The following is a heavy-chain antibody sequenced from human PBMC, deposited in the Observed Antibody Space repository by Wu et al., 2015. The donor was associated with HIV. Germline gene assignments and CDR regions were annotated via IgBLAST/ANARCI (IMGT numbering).Heavy chain of an antibody. CDR3: ARAFWASGIVVVPAAVGWFDP. CDR1: GGTFSSYA. D-gene: IGHD2-2*01. Sequence: QVQLVQSGAEVKKPGSSVKVSCKASGGTFSSYAISWVRQAPGQGLEWMGGIIPIFGTANYAQKFQGRVTITADESTSTAYMELSSLRSEDTAVYYCARAFWASGIVVVPAAVGWFDPLGPGEPLVTVSS. V-gene: IGHV1-69*12. J-gene: IGHJ5*02. CDR2: IIPIFGTA.